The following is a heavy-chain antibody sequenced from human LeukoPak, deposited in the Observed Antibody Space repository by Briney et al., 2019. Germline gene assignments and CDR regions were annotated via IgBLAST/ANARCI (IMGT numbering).Heavy chain of an antibody. CDR3: AKGGPGRNWFDP. Sequence: YLRLSCAASGFTFSSFALSLFLQVPGKGLKRISGISAGGGSTYYADSVKGRFTISKDNSKNTLYLQMNSLRAEDTAVYYCAKGGPGRNWFDPWGQGTLVTVSS. CDR1: GFTFSSFA. J-gene: IGHJ5*02. D-gene: IGHD1-26*01. CDR2: ISAGGGST. V-gene: IGHV3-23*01.